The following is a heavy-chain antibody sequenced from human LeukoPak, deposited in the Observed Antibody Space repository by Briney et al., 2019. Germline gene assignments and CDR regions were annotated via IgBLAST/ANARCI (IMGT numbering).Heavy chain of an antibody. CDR1: GGSFSGYY. CDR3: AKSNDFWSGYTSGWFDP. Sequence: SETLSLTCAVYGGSFSGYYWSWIRQPPGKGLEWIGEINHSGSTNYNPSLKSRVTISVDTSKNHFSLKLSSVTAADTALYYCAKSNDFWSGYTSGWFDPWGQGTLVTVSS. D-gene: IGHD3-3*01. CDR2: INHSGST. J-gene: IGHJ5*02. V-gene: IGHV4-34*01.